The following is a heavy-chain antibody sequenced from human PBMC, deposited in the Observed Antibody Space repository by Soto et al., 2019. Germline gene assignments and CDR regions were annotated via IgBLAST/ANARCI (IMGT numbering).Heavy chain of an antibody. CDR2: LNQDESEK. CDR3: ARSRNSAFDI. Sequence: EVQLVESGGGLVQPGGSLRLSCTASGFTFTTSWMTWVRQAPGKGLEWVANLNQDESEKYYVDSVKGRFTISRDNAKNSLSLQMNSLRAEDTAVYYCARSRNSAFDIWGQGTMVTVSS. D-gene: IGHD6-13*01. V-gene: IGHV3-7*01. J-gene: IGHJ3*02. CDR1: GFTFTTSW.